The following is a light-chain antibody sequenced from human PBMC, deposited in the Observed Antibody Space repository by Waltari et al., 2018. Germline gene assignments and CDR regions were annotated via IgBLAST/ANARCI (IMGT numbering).Light chain of an antibody. CDR1: QSVTRA. J-gene: IGKJ1*01. CDR2: GAS. Sequence: EIVLTQSPGTLSLSPGESATLSCRTSQSVTRALAWYQQKPVQAPRLLISGASNRATGIPDRFSGSGSGTDFSLTISSLEPEDFAVYYCQHYLRLPVTFGQGTKVEVK. CDR3: QHYLRLPVT. V-gene: IGKV3-20*01.